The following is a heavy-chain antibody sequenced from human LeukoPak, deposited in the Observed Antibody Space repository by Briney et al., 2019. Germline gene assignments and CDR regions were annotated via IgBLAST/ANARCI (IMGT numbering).Heavy chain of an antibody. J-gene: IGHJ4*02. CDR1: GFTFSNYA. CDR3: VKDDYGAGY. Sequence: GGSLRPSCSAYGFTFSNYAMHWVRQAPGKGLEYLSDISYDGGSTYYADSVKGRFTISRDNSKNTLYLQMSSLRVEDTAVYYCVKDDYGAGYWGQGTLVSVSS. CDR2: ISYDGGST. V-gene: IGHV3-64D*09. D-gene: IGHD4-17*01.